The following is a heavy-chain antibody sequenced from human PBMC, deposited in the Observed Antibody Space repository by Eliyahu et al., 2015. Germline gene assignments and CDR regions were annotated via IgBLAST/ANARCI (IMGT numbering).Heavy chain of an antibody. CDR3: AKDYYYGSVTYYFDY. J-gene: IGHJ4*02. D-gene: IGHD3-10*01. CDR2: ISGSGDTT. V-gene: IGHV3-23*01. CDR1: GFTXXSYA. Sequence: EVQLLESGGGLVQPGVSLXLSCXAXGFTXXSYAMSWVRQAPGXGLEWVSAISGSGDTTYYADSLKGRFTISRDNSKNTLYLQMSSLRAEDTAVYFCAKDYYYGSVTYYFDYWGQGTLVTVSS.